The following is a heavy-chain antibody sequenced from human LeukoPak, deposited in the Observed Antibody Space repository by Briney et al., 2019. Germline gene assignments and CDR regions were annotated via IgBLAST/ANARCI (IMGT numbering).Heavy chain of an antibody. CDR2: IIPIFGTA. CDR3: ARSLRFLEWLPLDP. CDR1: GGTFSSYA. J-gene: IGHJ5*02. D-gene: IGHD3-3*01. V-gene: IGHV1-69*13. Sequence: ASVKVSCKASGGTFSSYAISWVRQAPGQGLEWMGGIIPIFGTANYAQKFQGRVTITADESTSTAYMGLSSLRSEDTAVYYCARSLRFLEWLPLDPWGQGTLVTVSS.